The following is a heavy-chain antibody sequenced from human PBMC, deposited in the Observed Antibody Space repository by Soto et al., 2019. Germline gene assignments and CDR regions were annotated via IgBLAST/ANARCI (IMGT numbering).Heavy chain of an antibody. J-gene: IGHJ4*02. D-gene: IGHD4-17*01. CDR2: ISYSGSTI. Sequence: AGGSLRLSCAASGFTFSDYYMSWIRQAPGKGLEWVSYISYSGSTIYYADSMKGRFTISRDNAKNSLYVQMNSLRAEDTAVSYCARDTVVCDYWGQGTMVTVSS. CDR1: GFTFSDYY. V-gene: IGHV3-11*01. CDR3: ARDTVVCDY.